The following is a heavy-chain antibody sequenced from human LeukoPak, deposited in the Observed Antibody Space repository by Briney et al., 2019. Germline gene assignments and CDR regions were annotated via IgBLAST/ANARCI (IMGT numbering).Heavy chain of an antibody. V-gene: IGHV4-39*01. Sequence: SETLSPTCSVSGGSISNADYYWGWLRQAPGKGLEWIGSIFYGERNHYNPSLKSRATMSVDTSKNQFSLKLTSVTAADAAMYYCARQLPTAAADTRGYFEYWGQGAVVTVSS. CDR3: ARQLPTAAADTRGYFEY. CDR2: IFYGERN. J-gene: IGHJ4*01. CDR1: GGSISNADYY. D-gene: IGHD2-2*01.